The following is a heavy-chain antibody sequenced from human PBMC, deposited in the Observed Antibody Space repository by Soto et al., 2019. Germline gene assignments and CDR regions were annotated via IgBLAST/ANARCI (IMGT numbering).Heavy chain of an antibody. Sequence: LRLSCAASGFTFGTYSMNWVRQAPGKGLEWVSGIYGNGGGTFYADSVKGRFTISRDNSRNTLYLQMNSLRAEDTAVYYCAKDVRPDGYWDLDYWGQGTPVTVSS. CDR1: GFTFGTYS. CDR3: AKDVRPDGYWDLDY. D-gene: IGHD5-12*01. V-gene: IGHV3-23*01. CDR2: IYGNGGGT. J-gene: IGHJ4*02.